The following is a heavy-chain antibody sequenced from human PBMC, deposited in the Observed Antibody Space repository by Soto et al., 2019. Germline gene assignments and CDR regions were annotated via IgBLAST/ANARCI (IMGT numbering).Heavy chain of an antibody. J-gene: IGHJ4*02. Sequence: GGSLRLSCAASGFTFSSYSMNWVRQAPGKGLEWVSYISSSSSTIYYADSVKGRFTISRDNAKNSLYLQMNSLRAEDTAVYYCARTSKPLSSGWTGFWDYWGQGTLVTVSS. D-gene: IGHD6-19*01. CDR1: GFTFSSYS. V-gene: IGHV3-48*01. CDR3: ARTSKPLSSGWTGFWDY. CDR2: ISSSSSTI.